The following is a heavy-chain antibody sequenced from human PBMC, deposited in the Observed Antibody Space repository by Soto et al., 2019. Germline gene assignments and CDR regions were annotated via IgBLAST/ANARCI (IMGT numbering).Heavy chain of an antibody. J-gene: IGHJ5*02. V-gene: IGHV4-34*01. D-gene: IGHD6-13*01. CDR1: GGSFSSYY. CDR2: ITHSGST. Sequence: SETLSLTCAVYGGSFSSYYWSWIRQPLGRGLEWIGEITHSGSTNFNPSLKSRVTISVDMSKNQFSLKLTSVTAADTAVYYCARSGRQQPVRRSWFDLWGQGTLVTVSS. CDR3: ARSGRQQPVRRSWFDL.